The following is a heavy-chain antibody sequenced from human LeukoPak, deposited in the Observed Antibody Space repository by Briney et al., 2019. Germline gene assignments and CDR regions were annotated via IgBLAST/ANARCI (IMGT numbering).Heavy chain of an antibody. V-gene: IGHV1-2*02. CDR3: ARGPTYYYDSLTHNFDI. CDR1: GYTFTGYY. Sequence: ASVTVSCKASGYTFTGYYMHWVRQAPGQGVEWMGWINPNSGGKIFAQKFQGRVTMVSDTSISTAYMELSRLTSDDTAVYFCARGPTYYYDSLTHNFDIWGQGTMVTVSS. D-gene: IGHD3-16*01. CDR2: INPNSGGK. J-gene: IGHJ3*02.